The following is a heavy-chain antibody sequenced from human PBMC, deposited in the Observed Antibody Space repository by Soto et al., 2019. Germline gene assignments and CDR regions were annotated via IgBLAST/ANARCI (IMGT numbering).Heavy chain of an antibody. V-gene: IGHV3-48*02. D-gene: IGHD3-22*01. CDR1: GFTFSSYS. CDR3: ARLKLVITIGGYYYGMDV. CDR2: ISSSSSTI. J-gene: IGHJ6*02. Sequence: PGGSLRLSCAASGFTFSSYSMNWVRQAPGKGLEWVSYISSSSSTIYYADSVKGRFTISRDNAKNSLYLQMNSLRDEDTAVYYCARLKLVITIGGYYYGMDVWGQGTTVTVSS.